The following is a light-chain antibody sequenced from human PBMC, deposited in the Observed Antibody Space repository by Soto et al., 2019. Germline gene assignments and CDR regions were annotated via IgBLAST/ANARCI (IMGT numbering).Light chain of an antibody. V-gene: IGLV3-21*02. CDR2: DDS. CDR3: HVWDRASDHYV. CDR1: DIGSKS. J-gene: IGLJ1*01. Sequence: SYDLTQPPSVSLAPGQTVRVTCGGKDIGSKSVHWYQQKPGQAPVLVVYDDSDRPSGIPERFSGSNSGDTATLTISSVEAGDEVDYHCHVWDRASDHYVFGTGTKVTXL.